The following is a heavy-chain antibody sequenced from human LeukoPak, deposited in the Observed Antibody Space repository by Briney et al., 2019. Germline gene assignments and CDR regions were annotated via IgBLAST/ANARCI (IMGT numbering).Heavy chain of an antibody. CDR2: ISGGSSFT. J-gene: IGHJ4*02. CDR3: ARDLGYSSGPNY. D-gene: IGHD6-19*01. CDR1: GFSFSSFS. V-gene: IGHV3-21*01. Sequence: PGGSLRLSCAASGFSFSSFSMNWVRQAPGKGLEWVSYISGGSSFTYYVDPVKGRFTISRDNAKNSLYLQMNSLRAEDTAVYYCARDLGYSSGPNYWGQGTRVTVSS.